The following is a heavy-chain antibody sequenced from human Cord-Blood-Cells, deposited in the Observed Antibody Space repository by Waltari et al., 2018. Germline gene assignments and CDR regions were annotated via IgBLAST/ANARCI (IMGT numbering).Heavy chain of an antibody. V-gene: IGHV1-2*06. CDR3: ARGCSSTSCYDAFDI. CDR2: INPNSGGT. CDR1: GYTFTGYY. Sequence: QVQLVQSGAEVKKPGASVKVSCKASGYTFTGYYMHWVRQAPGQGLEWMGRINPNSGGTNYAQKFQGRVTMTRDTSSSTAYMELSRLRSDDTAVYYCARGCSSTSCYDAFDIWGQGTMVTVSS. D-gene: IGHD2-2*01. J-gene: IGHJ3*02.